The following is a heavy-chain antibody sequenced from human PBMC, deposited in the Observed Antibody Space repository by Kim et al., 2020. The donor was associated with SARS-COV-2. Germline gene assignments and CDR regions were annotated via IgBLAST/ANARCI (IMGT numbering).Heavy chain of an antibody. Sequence: GGSLRLSCAASGFTFSSYSMNWVRQAPGKGLEWVSSISSSSSYIYYADSVKGRFTISRDNAKNSLYLQMNSLRAEDTAVYYCARDGYGSGSYYNNYYYGMDVWGQGTTVTVSS. J-gene: IGHJ6*02. CDR1: GFTFSSYS. CDR2: ISSSSSYI. V-gene: IGHV3-21*01. CDR3: ARDGYGSGSYYNNYYYGMDV. D-gene: IGHD3-10*01.